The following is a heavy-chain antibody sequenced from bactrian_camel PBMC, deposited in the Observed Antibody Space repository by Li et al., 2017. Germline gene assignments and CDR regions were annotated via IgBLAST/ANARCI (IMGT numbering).Heavy chain of an antibody. Sequence: VQLVESGGGSVRTGGSLRLSCQVSGYLYGGNCLGWFRQAPGKEREGVASIHAYTGMTAYAESVKGRFTVSRDNTKNTLHLQLNSLKTEDTAMYYCAKYKLPPEPPVGRGTQVTVS. J-gene: IGHJ4*01. CDR1: GYLYGGNC. CDR2: IHAYTGMT. V-gene: IGHV3S1*01.